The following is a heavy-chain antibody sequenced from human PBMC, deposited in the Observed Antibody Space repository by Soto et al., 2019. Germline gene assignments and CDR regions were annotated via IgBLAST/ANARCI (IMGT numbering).Heavy chain of an antibody. CDR3: ARDCSGGSFFHGMDV. J-gene: IGHJ6*02. CDR2: ISSSGYI. D-gene: IGHD2-15*01. V-gene: IGHV3-21*01. Sequence: GGSLRLSCAASGFNFNSYTINWVRQAPGKRLEWLSSISSSGYIFSTDSVRGRFTISRDNAKNSVYLQINSLRAEDTAVYFCARDCSGGSFFHGMDVWGQGTPVTVSS. CDR1: GFNFNSYT.